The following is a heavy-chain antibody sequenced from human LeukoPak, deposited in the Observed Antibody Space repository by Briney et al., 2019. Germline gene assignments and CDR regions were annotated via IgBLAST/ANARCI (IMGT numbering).Heavy chain of an antibody. Sequence: PSETLSLTCTVSGGFISSYYWSWIRQPPGKGLEWIGYIYYSGSTNYNPSLKSRVTISVDTSKNQFSLKLSSVTAADTAVYYCARTSHYYDSSGYYRWGQGTLVTVSS. J-gene: IGHJ4*02. CDR2: IYYSGST. V-gene: IGHV4-59*01. CDR3: ARTSHYYDSSGYYR. CDR1: GGFISSYY. D-gene: IGHD3-22*01.